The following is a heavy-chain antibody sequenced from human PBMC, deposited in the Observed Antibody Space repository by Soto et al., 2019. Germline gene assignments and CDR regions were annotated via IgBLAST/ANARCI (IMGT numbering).Heavy chain of an antibody. Sequence: QVQLVQSGAEVKKPGASVKVSYKASGYTFTSYGISWVRQAPGQGLEWMGWISAYNGNTNYAQKLQGRVTMTTDTSTSTAYMELRSLRSDDTAVYYCAREGYCISTSCRHYDYYGMDVWGQGTTVTVSS. CDR1: GYTFTSYG. CDR3: AREGYCISTSCRHYDYYGMDV. J-gene: IGHJ6*02. CDR2: ISAYNGNT. D-gene: IGHD2-2*01. V-gene: IGHV1-18*01.